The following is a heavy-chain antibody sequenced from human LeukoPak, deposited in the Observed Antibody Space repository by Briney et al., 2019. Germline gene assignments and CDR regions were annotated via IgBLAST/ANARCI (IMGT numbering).Heavy chain of an antibody. V-gene: IGHV1-18*01. Sequence: ASVKVSCKASGYTFTSYGISWVRQAPGQGLEWMGWISAYNGNTNYAQELQGRVTMTTDTSTSTAYMELRSLRSDDTAVYYCARPTDFWSGYYGIYYYYMDVWGKGTTVTVSS. CDR1: GYTFTSYG. CDR2: ISAYNGNT. D-gene: IGHD3-3*01. J-gene: IGHJ6*03. CDR3: ARPTDFWSGYYGIYYYYMDV.